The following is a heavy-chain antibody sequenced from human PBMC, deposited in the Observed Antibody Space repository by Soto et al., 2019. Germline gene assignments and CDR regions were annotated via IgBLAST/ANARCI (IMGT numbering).Heavy chain of an antibody. CDR1: GGSISRDC. D-gene: IGHD3-10*01. J-gene: IGHJ5*02. CDR3: ARFGTSPYGNWFDP. Sequence: QVQLQESGPGLVKPSEILSLTCPVSGGSISRDCWNWIRQPPWKGLEWIGYVYHSWSTKYNPSLKVRVTLSVDTSKNQLSLKLSSVTAADTAVYYCARFGTSPYGNWFDPWGQGTLVTVSS. V-gene: IGHV4-59*01. CDR2: VYHSWST.